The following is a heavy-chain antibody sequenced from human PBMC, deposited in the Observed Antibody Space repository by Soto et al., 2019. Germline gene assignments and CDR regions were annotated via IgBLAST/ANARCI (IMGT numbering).Heavy chain of an antibody. CDR3: ASIRRSHYDILTGLTGSYGMDV. V-gene: IGHV4-39*01. Sequence: SETLSLTCIVSGGSISTYGYYWGWIRQPPGKGLEWIGSIYYSGSTYYKPSLKSRVTISVDTSKNQISLKLSSVTAADTAVYYFASIRRSHYDILTGLTGSYGMDVWGQGTTVTVSS. J-gene: IGHJ6*02. CDR2: IYYSGST. CDR1: GGSISTYGYY. D-gene: IGHD3-9*01.